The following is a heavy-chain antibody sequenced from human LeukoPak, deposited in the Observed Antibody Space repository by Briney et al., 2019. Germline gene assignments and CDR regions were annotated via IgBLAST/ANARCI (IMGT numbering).Heavy chain of an antibody. CDR3: ATDIVVVPAAIDSNAFDI. CDR1: GFTFSSYA. CDR2: ISYDGSNK. D-gene: IGHD2-2*01. V-gene: IGHV3-30-3*01. J-gene: IGHJ3*02. Sequence: GGSLRLSCAASGFTFSSYAMHWVRQAPGKGLEWVAVISYDGSNKYYADSVKGRFTISRDNSKNTLYLQMNSLRAEDTAVYYCATDIVVVPAAIDSNAFDIWGQGTMVTVSS.